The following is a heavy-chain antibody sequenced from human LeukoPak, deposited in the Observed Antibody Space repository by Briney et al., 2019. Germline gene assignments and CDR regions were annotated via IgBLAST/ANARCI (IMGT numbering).Heavy chain of an antibody. V-gene: IGHV3-23*01. D-gene: IGHD1-1*01. CDR3: AKGEDNWNDMSGFDY. CDR2: ISGSGGST. Sequence: GGSLRLSCAASGFTFSSYAMSWVRQAPGKGLEWVSAISGSGGSTYYADSVKGRFTISRDNSKNTLYLQMNSLRAEDTAVYYCAKGEDNWNDMSGFDYWGQGTLVTVSS. CDR1: GFTFSSYA. J-gene: IGHJ4*02.